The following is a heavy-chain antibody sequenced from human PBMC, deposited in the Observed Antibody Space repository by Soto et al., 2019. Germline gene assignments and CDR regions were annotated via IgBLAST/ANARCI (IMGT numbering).Heavy chain of an antibody. CDR3: ASQSITMVRGVIVVWFDP. V-gene: IGHV4-39*01. CDR1: GGSISSSSYY. Sequence: SETPSLPRTFSGGSISSSSYYWGWVRQPPGKGLEWIGSIYYSGSTYYNPSLKSRVTISVDTSKNQFSLKLSSVTAADTAVYYCASQSITMVRGVIVVWFDPWGQGTLVTVSS. J-gene: IGHJ5*02. D-gene: IGHD3-10*01. CDR2: IYYSGST.